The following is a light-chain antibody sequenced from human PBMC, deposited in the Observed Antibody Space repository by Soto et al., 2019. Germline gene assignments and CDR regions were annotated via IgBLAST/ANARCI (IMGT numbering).Light chain of an antibody. V-gene: IGLV1-44*01. CDR3: AAWDDSLKGNV. J-gene: IGLJ1*01. CDR2: TND. CDR1: SSNIGRNT. Sequence: QSALTQPPSASGTPGQRVTISCSGSSSNIGRNTVHWYQQLPGTAPNVLIYTNDKRPSGVPDRFSGSKSGTSASLAISGLQSEDEADYYCAAWDDSLKGNVFGTGTKVTVL.